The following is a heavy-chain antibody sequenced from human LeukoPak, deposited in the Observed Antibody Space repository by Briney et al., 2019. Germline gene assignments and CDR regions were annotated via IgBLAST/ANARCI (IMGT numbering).Heavy chain of an antibody. D-gene: IGHD4-17*01. CDR1: GFISDNSV. V-gene: IGHV3-15*01. J-gene: IGHJ3*02. Sequence: GGSLRLSCAASGFISDNSVMHWVRQAPGKGLEWVGRIKSKTDGGTTDYAAPVKGRFTISRDDSKNTLYLQMNSLKTEDTAVYYCTTDLITVTTEAFDIWGQGTMVTVSS. CDR2: IKSKTDGGTT. CDR3: TTDLITVTTEAFDI.